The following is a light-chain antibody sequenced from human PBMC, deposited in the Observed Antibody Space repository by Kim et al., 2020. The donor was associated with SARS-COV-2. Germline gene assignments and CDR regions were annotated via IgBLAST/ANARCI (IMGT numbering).Light chain of an antibody. Sequence: ASVGDRFTITCRASQGISSYLAWYQQKPGKAPKLLIYAASTLQSGVPSRFSGSGSGTEFTLTISSLQPEDFATYYCQQLNSYPFTFGGGTKVDIK. CDR2: AAS. CDR3: QQLNSYPFT. J-gene: IGKJ4*01. CDR1: QGISSY. V-gene: IGKV1-9*01.